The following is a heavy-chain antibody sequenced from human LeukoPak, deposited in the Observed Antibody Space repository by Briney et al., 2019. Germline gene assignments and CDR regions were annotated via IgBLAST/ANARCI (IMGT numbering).Heavy chain of an antibody. J-gene: IGHJ4*02. CDR2: INHSGST. Sequence: PSETLSLTCAVYGGSFSGYYWSWIRQPPGKGLEWIGEINHSGSTNYNPSLKSRVTISVDTSKNQFSLKLSSVTAADTAVYYCARGSRNYNDYGDYYFDYWGQGTLVTVSS. CDR3: ARGSRNYNDYGDYYFDY. D-gene: IGHD4-17*01. V-gene: IGHV4-34*01. CDR1: GGSFSGYY.